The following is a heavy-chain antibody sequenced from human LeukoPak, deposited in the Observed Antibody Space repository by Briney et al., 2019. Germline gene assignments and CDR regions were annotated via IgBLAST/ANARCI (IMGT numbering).Heavy chain of an antibody. J-gene: IGHJ4*02. CDR1: GGSISSYY. CDR2: IYTSGST. V-gene: IGHV4-4*07. D-gene: IGHD2-15*01. CDR3: ARVLVDCSGGSCYYFDY. Sequence: SETLSLTCTVSGGSISSYYWSWIRQPPGKGLEWIGRIYTSGSTNYNPSLKSRVTMSVDTSKNQFSLKLSSVTAADTAVYYCARVLVDCSGGSCYYFDYWGQGTLVTVSS.